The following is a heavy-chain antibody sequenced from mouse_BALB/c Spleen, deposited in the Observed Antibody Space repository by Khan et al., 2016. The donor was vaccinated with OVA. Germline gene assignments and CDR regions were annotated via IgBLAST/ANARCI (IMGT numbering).Heavy chain of an antibody. CDR1: GFSLSDYG. Sequence: VQLKESGPGLVAPSQNLSITCTVSGFSLSDYGVSWIRQPPGKGLEWLGVIWGGGTTYYNSALKSRLSISKDNSKSQVFLKMSSLQSDDTAMYYCAKGVWYYYYTLDYWGQGTSVTVSS. J-gene: IGHJ4*01. D-gene: IGHD1-1*02. CDR3: AKGVWYYYYTLDY. V-gene: IGHV2-6-5*01. CDR2: IWGGGTT.